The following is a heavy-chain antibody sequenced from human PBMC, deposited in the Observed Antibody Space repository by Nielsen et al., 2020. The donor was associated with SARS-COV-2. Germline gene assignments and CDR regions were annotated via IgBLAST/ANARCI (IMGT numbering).Heavy chain of an antibody. Sequence: GESLKISCAASGFTFSDYYMCWIRQPPGKGLEWVSYISTSSTYIKYADSVKGRFTISRDNARSSLYLQMNSLRAEDTAVYYCVVETLIVATTDYWGQGTLVTVSS. CDR1: GFTFSDYY. CDR2: ISTSSTYI. J-gene: IGHJ4*02. V-gene: IGHV3-11*03. D-gene: IGHD5-12*01. CDR3: VVETLIVATTDY.